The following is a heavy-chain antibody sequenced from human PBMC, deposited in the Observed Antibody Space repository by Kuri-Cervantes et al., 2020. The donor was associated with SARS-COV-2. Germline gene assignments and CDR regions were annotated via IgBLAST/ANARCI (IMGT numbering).Heavy chain of an antibody. Sequence: SVKVSCKASGNTFTNYGISWARQAAGQGLEWMGRMMPIIGTANYAQIFQGRVTITADKSTSTAYMELSSLRAEDTAVYYCARLGEVGVPDYWGQGTLATVSS. CDR1: GNTFTNYG. CDR2: MMPIIGTA. CDR3: ARLGEVGVPDY. J-gene: IGHJ4*02. D-gene: IGHD2-15*01. V-gene: IGHV1-69*04.